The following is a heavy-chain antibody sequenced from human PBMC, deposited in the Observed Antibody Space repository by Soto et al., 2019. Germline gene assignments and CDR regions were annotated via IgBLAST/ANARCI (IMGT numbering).Heavy chain of an antibody. D-gene: IGHD3-3*01. Sequence: PSETLSLTCFVSGGSVSSTYYYWSWIRQPPGKGLEWIGYIYYSGRTDYKSSLKSRVTISVDTSKNQFSLKLSSVTAADTAVYYCARTYYDFWSGYWRWFDPWGQGTLVTVSS. CDR3: ARTYYDFWSGYWRWFDP. CDR2: IYYSGRT. V-gene: IGHV4-61*01. J-gene: IGHJ5*02. CDR1: GGSVSSTYYY.